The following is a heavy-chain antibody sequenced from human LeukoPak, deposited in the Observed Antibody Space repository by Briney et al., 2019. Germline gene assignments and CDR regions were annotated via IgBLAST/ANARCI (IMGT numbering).Heavy chain of an antibody. V-gene: IGHV3-30*04. CDR3: ARDQSGYDYGMDV. D-gene: IGHD3-10*01. CDR2: ISYDGSNK. CDR1: GFTFSSYA. Sequence: GRSLRLSCEASGFTFSSYAMHWVRQAPGKGLEWVAVISYDGSNKYYADSVKGRFTISRDNSKNTLYLQMNSLRAEDTAVYYCARDQSGYDYGMDVWGKGTTVTVSS. J-gene: IGHJ6*04.